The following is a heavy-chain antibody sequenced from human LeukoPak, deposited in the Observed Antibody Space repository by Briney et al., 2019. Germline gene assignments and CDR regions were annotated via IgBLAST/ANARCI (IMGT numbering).Heavy chain of an antibody. J-gene: IGHJ5*02. CDR2: IYYSGST. Sequence: SETLSLTCTVSGGSVSSGSYYWSWIRQPPGKGLEWIGYIYYSGSTNYNPSLKSRVTMSVDTSKNQFSLKLSSVTAADTAVYYCARDGVGNWFDPWGQGTLVTVSS. V-gene: IGHV4-61*01. CDR3: ARDGVGNWFDP. CDR1: GGSVSSGSYY. D-gene: IGHD1-26*01.